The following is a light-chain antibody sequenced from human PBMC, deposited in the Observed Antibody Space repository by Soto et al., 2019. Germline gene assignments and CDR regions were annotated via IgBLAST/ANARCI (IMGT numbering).Light chain of an antibody. Sequence: EIVLTQSPGTLSLSPWKRATLSCRASQSISSSYLAWYQQRPGQAPRLLIYGASSRATGIPDRFSGSGSGTEFTLTISRLEPEDFAVYYCQQRSNWPLTFGGGTKVDIK. J-gene: IGKJ4*01. CDR3: QQRSNWPLT. CDR2: GAS. V-gene: IGKV3D-20*02. CDR1: QSISSSY.